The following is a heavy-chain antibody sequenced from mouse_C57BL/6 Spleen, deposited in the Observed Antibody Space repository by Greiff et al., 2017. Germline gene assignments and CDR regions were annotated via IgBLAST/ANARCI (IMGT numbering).Heavy chain of an antibody. J-gene: IGHJ4*01. CDR3: ALSGNYAMDY. CDR1: GYSLTSGYD. Sequence: EVKLMESGPGMVTPSQSLSLTCTVTGYSLTSGYDWHWIRHFPGNKLEWMGYISYSGSTNYNPSLKSRISITHDPSKNHFFLKLKSVTTEDTATYYCALSGNYAMDYWGQGTSGTVSS. D-gene: IGHD1-1*01. CDR2: ISYSGST. V-gene: IGHV3-1*01.